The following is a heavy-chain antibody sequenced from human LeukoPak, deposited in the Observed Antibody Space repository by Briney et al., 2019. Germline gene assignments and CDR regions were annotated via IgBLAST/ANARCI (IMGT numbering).Heavy chain of an antibody. CDR3: AKDMGFLAVAGTEDY. CDR1: GFIFSDYV. D-gene: IGHD6-19*01. J-gene: IGHJ4*02. Sequence: GKSLRLSCTASGFIFSDYVMHWVRQAPGKGLEWVALSLYDGTQEYCAESVKGRFTISRDNSKNTLYLQMNSLRAEDTAVYYCAKDMGFLAVAGTEDYWGQGTLVTVSS. V-gene: IGHV3-30*18. CDR2: SLYDGTQE.